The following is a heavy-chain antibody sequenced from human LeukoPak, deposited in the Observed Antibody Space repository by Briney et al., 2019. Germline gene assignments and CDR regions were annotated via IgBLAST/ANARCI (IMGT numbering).Heavy chain of an antibody. CDR1: GFSFSSYA. J-gene: IGHJ6*02. CDR3: AKYGAAQTYYNYGMDV. D-gene: IGHD4/OR15-4a*01. Sequence: GGSLRLSCAASGFSFSSYAMSWVRQAPGNGLEWVSGISGGGETTYYSDSVKGRFAISRDSSKNTLCLQMNSLRVEDAAIYYCAKYGAAQTYYNYGMDVWGRGATVTVSS. V-gene: IGHV3-23*01. CDR2: ISGGGETT.